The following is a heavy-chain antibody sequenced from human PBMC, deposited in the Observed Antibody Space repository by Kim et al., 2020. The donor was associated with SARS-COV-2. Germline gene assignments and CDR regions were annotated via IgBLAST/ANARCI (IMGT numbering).Heavy chain of an antibody. J-gene: IGHJ6*02. D-gene: IGHD3-3*01. CDR3: ARDPYDFWSGYSHYYYYGMDV. CDR1: GGSISSSNW. V-gene: IGHV4-4*02. Sequence: SETLSLTCAVSGGSISSSNWWSWVRQPPGKGLEWIGEIYHSGSTNYNPSLKSRVTISVDKSKNQFSLKLSSVTAADTAVYYCARDPYDFWSGYSHYYYYGMDVWGQGTTVTVSS. CDR2: IYHSGST.